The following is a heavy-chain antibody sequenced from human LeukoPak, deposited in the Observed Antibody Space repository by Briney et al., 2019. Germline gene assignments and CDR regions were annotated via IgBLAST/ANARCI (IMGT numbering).Heavy chain of an antibody. CDR2: INHSGST. CDR3: ARGRRVRGVIDY. Sequence: SETLSLTCAVYGGSFSGYYWSWIRQPQGKGLEWIGEINHSGSTNYNPSLKSRVTISVDTSKNQFSLKLSSVTAADTAVYYCARGRRVRGVIDYWGQGTLATVSS. D-gene: IGHD3-10*01. CDR1: GGSFSGYY. V-gene: IGHV4-34*01. J-gene: IGHJ4*02.